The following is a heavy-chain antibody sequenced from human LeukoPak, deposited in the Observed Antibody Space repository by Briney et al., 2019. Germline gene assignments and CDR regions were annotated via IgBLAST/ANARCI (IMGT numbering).Heavy chain of an antibody. Sequence: GGSLRLSCAASVFTFSSYSMNWVRQAPWKGLEWVSSISSSSSYIYYADSVKGRFTISRDNAKNSLYLQMNSPRAEDTAVYYCATDGSYSSGWSDYWGQGTLVTVSS. V-gene: IGHV3-21*01. CDR2: ISSSSSYI. CDR1: VFTFSSYS. J-gene: IGHJ4*02. D-gene: IGHD6-19*01. CDR3: ATDGSYSSGWSDY.